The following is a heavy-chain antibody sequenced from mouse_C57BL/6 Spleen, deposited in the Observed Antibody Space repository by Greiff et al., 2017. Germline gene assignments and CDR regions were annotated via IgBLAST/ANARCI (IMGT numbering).Heavy chain of an antibody. CDR3: ASSKGDYAMDY. CDR1: GYTFTSYW. CDR2: IHPNSGST. Sequence: VQLQQSGAELVKPGASVKLSCKASGYTFTSYWMHWVKQRPGQGLEWIGMIHPNSGSTNYNEKFKSKATLTVDKSSSTAYMQLSSLTSEDSAVYYCASSKGDYAMDYWGQGTSVTVSS. J-gene: IGHJ4*01. V-gene: IGHV1-64*01. D-gene: IGHD2-5*01.